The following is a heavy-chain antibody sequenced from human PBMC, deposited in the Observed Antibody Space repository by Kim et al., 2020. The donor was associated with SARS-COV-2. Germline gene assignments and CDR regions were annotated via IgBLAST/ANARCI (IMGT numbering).Heavy chain of an antibody. Sequence: TYAQGLTGRFVFSVDTSVSTEYLQISSLNPEDTAVYYCATGNLLNWFDPWGQGTLVTVSS. CDR3: ATGNLLNWFDP. D-gene: IGHD1-7*01. V-gene: IGHV7-4-1*02. J-gene: IGHJ5*02.